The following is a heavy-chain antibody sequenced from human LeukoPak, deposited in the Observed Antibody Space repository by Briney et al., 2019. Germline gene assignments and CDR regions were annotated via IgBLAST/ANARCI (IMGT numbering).Heavy chain of an antibody. Sequence: SETLSLTCTVSGGSISPYYWSWIRQPPGKGLEWLGYIYYSGNTEYRPSLKSRVAMSVDTSKNQFSLRLSSVTAADTAVYYCARSTGSTLFIDYWGQGTLVTVSS. CDR3: ARSTGSTLFIDY. CDR1: GGSISPYY. V-gene: IGHV4-59*01. J-gene: IGHJ4*02. D-gene: IGHD2/OR15-2a*01. CDR2: IYYSGNT.